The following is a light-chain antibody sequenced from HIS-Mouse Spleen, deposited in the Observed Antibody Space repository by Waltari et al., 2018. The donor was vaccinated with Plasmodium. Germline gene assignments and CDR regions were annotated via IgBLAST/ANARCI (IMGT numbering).Light chain of an antibody. CDR3: YSTDSSGNHRV. V-gene: IGLV3-10*01. J-gene: IGLJ3*02. Sequence: SYELTQPPSVSVSPGQTARITCSGDALPKKYAYWYQQKSGQAPVLVIYADSKRPSGIPGRFSGSSSGTMATVTISGAQVEDEADYYCYSTDSSGNHRVFGGGTKLTVL. CDR1: ALPKKY. CDR2: ADS.